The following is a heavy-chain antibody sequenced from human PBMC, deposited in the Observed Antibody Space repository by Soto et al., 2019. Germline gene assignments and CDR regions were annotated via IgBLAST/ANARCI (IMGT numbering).Heavy chain of an antibody. CDR3: ARDPAP. V-gene: IGHV4-31*03. CDR2: IYNSGTT. CDR1: GGSITRGGYY. Sequence: SETLSLTCTVSGGSITRGGYYWSWIRQHPGKGLEWIGYIYNSGTTYYNPSPKSRVTISVDTSKNQFSLKLTSVTAADTAVYYCARDPAPWGQGTLVTVSS. J-gene: IGHJ5*02.